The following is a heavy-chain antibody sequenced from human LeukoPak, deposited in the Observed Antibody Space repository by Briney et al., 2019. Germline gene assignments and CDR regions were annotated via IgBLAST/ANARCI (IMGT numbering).Heavy chain of an antibody. V-gene: IGHV4-59*01. D-gene: IGHD1-26*01. CDR3: ARVRLSGTYENDY. J-gene: IGHJ4*02. Sequence: PSETLSLTCTVSGGSISTYYWSWIRQPPGKGLEWMGYIYNDGRTNYNPSLKSRVTMSVDTSKNQFSLKLSSVTVADTAVYYCARVRLSGTYENDYWGQGTLVTVSS. CDR2: IYNDGRT. CDR1: GGSISTYY.